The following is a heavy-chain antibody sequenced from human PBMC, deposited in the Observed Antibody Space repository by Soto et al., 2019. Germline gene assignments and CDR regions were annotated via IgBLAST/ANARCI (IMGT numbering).Heavy chain of an antibody. J-gene: IGHJ6*02. V-gene: IGHV1-2*04. CDR3: ARGPQYYYDSSGFRPYYYYGMDV. Sequence: ASVKVSCKASGYTFTGYYMHWVRQAPGQGLEWMGWINPNSGGTNYAQKFQGWVTMTRDTSIGTAYMELSRLRSDDTAVYYCARGPQYYYDSSGFRPYYYYGMDVWGQGTTVTVSS. D-gene: IGHD3-22*01. CDR1: GYTFTGYY. CDR2: INPNSGGT.